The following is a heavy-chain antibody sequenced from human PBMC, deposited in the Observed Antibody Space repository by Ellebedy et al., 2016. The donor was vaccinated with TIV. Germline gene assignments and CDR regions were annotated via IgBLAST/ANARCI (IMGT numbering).Heavy chain of an antibody. CDR1: GFTFSSLA. J-gene: IGHJ4*02. Sequence: GGSLRLSCAVSGFTFSSLAMSWVRQAPGKGLEWVSTFSGSGGSTYYADSVKGRFTVSRDNSRNTLYLQMNSLRAEDTAVYYCAKDAHRRDGCNYKFDYWGQGTLVTVSS. D-gene: IGHD5-24*01. V-gene: IGHV3-23*01. CDR2: FSGSGGST. CDR3: AKDAHRRDGCNYKFDY.